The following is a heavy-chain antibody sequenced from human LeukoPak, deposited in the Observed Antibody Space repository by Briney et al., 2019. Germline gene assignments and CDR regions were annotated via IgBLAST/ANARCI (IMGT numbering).Heavy chain of an antibody. CDR1: GFTFTSYT. Sequence: GSLRLSCAASGFTFTSYTMNCVRQAPGQGREWLSSMSGDRAWIYYADSANGQFTISIDNAKNTLYLQMNNRRVEDTAVYFCARSPTCSAVTYREYAYWGHRALVTASS. J-gene: IGHJ4*01. CDR3: ARSPTCSAVTYREYAY. CDR2: MSGDRAWI. V-gene: IGHV3-21*01. D-gene: IGHD4-17*01.